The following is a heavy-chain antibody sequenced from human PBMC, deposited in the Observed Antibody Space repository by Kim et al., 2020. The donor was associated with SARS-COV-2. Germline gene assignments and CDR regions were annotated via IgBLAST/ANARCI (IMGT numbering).Heavy chain of an antibody. CDR1: GFTFSSYS. J-gene: IGHJ6*02. V-gene: IGHV3-21*01. Sequence: GGSLRLSCAASGFTFSSYSMNWVRQAPGKGLELVSSISSSSSYIYYADSVKGRFTISRDNAKNSLYLQMNSLRAEDTAVYYCAREDRAAADDYYGMDVWGQGTTVTVSS. CDR2: ISSSSSYI. D-gene: IGHD6-13*01. CDR3: AREDRAAADDYYGMDV.